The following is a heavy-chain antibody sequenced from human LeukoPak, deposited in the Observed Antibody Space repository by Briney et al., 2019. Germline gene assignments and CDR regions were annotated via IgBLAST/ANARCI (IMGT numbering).Heavy chain of an antibody. D-gene: IGHD2-15*01. Sequence: GGSLRLSCAASGFTFSNYWMSWVRQAPGKGLEWVANIKQDGSEKYYVDSVKGRFTISRDNAKNSLYLQMNSLRAEDTAVYYCARDGGRKDDYWGQGTLVTVSS. CDR3: ARDGGRKDDY. V-gene: IGHV3-7*01. CDR1: GFTFSNYW. CDR2: IKQDGSEK. J-gene: IGHJ4*02.